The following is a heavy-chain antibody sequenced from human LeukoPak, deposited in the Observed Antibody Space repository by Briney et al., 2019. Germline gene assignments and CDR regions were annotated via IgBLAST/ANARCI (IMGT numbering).Heavy chain of an antibody. D-gene: IGHD1-7*01. J-gene: IGHJ4*02. CDR2: IKSISYGGTI. CDR3: TRTWPGNTCFNF. V-gene: IGHV3-15*01. CDR1: GFTFDDYT. Sequence: GGSLRLSCAASGFTFDDYTMHWVRQAPGKGLEWLGRIKSISYGGTIDYAAPVKGRFTISRDDSKNTLYLQMDSLETEDTAIYYCTRTWPGNTCFNFWGQGTLVTVSS.